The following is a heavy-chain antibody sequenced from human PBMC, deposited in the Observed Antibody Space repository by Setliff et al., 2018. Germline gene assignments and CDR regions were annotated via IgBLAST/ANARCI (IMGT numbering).Heavy chain of an antibody. D-gene: IGHD6-19*01. CDR2: VHFTGST. CDR1: GASIRNFY. Sequence: PSETLSLTCNVSGASIRNFYWTWIRQPPGKGLEWIGYVHFTGSTNYNPSLKSRVTMSVDVSKSQFSLRLSSVTAADTAVYYCARKVEQWLTSHFDYWGQGALVTVSS. J-gene: IGHJ4*02. CDR3: ARKVEQWLTSHFDY. V-gene: IGHV4-59*01.